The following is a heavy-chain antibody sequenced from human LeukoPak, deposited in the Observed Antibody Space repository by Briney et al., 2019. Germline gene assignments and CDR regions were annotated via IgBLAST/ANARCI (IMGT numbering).Heavy chain of an antibody. Sequence: PSETLSLTCTVSGGSISSSYWSWIRXPPGKXXEWIAYIYYSGSTNYNPSLKSRATISIDTSKNQFSLNLTSVTAADTAVYYCGPLDPNGRNYFDYWGQGTLVTVSS. CDR1: GGSISSSY. V-gene: IGHV4-59*01. CDR3: GPLDPNGRNYFDY. D-gene: IGHD2-8*01. J-gene: IGHJ4*02. CDR2: IYYSGST.